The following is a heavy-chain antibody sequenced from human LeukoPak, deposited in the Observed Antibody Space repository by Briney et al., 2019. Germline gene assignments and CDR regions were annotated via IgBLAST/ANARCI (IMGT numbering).Heavy chain of an antibody. J-gene: IGHJ3*02. CDR1: GFTFSNYA. CDR3: ARDSGHDAFDI. V-gene: IGHV3-23*01. CDR2: LSGGGGST. Sequence: GGSLRLSCAASGFTFSNYAMSWVRQAPGKGLEWVSTLSGGGGSTYYADSVKGRFTISRDNSKNTLYLQMNRLRAEDTAVYYCARDSGHDAFDIWGQGTMVTVSS.